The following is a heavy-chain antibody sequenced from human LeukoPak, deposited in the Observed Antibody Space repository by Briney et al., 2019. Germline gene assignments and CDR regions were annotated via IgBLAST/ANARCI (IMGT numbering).Heavy chain of an antibody. CDR2: INPSGGST. D-gene: IGHD6-13*01. CDR1: GYSFTTYY. CDR3: ARGGSSWYPQSWFDP. V-gene: IGHV1-46*01. J-gene: IGHJ5*02. Sequence: ASVKVSCKASGYSFTTYYIHWVRQAPGQGLEWMGIINPSGGSTTYAQKFQARVTMTRDTSTSTVCMELSSLRSEDTAMYYCARGGSSWYPQSWFDPWGQGTLVTVSS.